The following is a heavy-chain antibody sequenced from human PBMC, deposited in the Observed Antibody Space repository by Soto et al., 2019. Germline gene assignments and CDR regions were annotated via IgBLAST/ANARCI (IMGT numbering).Heavy chain of an antibody. D-gene: IGHD4-17*01. J-gene: IGHJ3*02. CDR3: ASGPGEPRRDAFDI. Sequence: QVQLQESGPGLVKPSETLSLTCTVSGGSISSYYWSWIRQPPGKGLEWIGYIYYSGSTNYNPSLKSRVTRSVDTSKNQCALKLSSVTDADTAVYYGASGPGEPRRDAFDIWGQGTMVTVSS. CDR1: GGSISSYY. CDR2: IYYSGST. V-gene: IGHV4-59*01.